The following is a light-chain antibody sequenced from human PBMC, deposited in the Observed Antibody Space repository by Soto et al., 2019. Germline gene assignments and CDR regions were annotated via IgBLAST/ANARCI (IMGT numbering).Light chain of an antibody. CDR2: RND. Sequence: QSVLTQPASASGTPGQSVTISCSGGSSNIGSNYVFWYQHLQGTAPKLLIHRNDQRPSGVPDRFSGSVSGTSAYLATSGLRSEDEATYYCAAWDDSLKGWVFGGGTKLTVL. CDR1: SSNIGSNY. J-gene: IGLJ3*02. V-gene: IGLV1-47*01. CDR3: AAWDDSLKGWV.